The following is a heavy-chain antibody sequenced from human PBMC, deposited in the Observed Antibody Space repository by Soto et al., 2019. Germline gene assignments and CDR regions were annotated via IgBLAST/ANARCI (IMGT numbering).Heavy chain of an antibody. D-gene: IGHD1-26*01. V-gene: IGHV3-30-3*01. CDR2: ISYDGSNK. CDR3: AREGELGVYYYYGMDV. CDR1: GFTFSSYA. J-gene: IGHJ6*01. Sequence: QVQLVESGGGVVQPGRSLRLSCAASGFTFSSYAMHWVRQAPGKGLEWVAVISYDGSNKYYADSVKGRFTISRDNSKNTLYLQMNSLRAEDTAVYYCAREGELGVYYYYGMDVW.